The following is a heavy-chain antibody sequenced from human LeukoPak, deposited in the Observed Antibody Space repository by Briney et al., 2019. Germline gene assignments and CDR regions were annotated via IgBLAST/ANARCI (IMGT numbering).Heavy chain of an antibody. D-gene: IGHD5-18*01. CDR1: GYTFTSYY. Sequence: GASVKVSCKASGYTFTSYYMHWVRQAPGQGLEWMGIINPSGGSTSYAQKFQGRVTMTRDMSTSTVYMELSSLRSEDTAVYYCARAMGPDAFDIWGQGTMVTVSS. V-gene: IGHV1-46*01. CDR3: ARAMGPDAFDI. J-gene: IGHJ3*02. CDR2: INPSGGST.